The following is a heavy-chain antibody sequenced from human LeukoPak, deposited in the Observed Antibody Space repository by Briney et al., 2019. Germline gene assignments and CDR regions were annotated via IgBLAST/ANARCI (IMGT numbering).Heavy chain of an antibody. J-gene: IGHJ4*02. D-gene: IGHD1-26*01. CDR3: ARFEGATIDY. Sequence: GGSLRLSCAASGFTFSRNWMIWVRQAPGKGLEWVPNIRGGGSGKYYVDSVKGGFTISRENAKNSLYLQMNSLRGEDTFVYYCARFEGATIDYWGQGTLVSVCS. V-gene: IGHV3-7*01. CDR1: GFTFSRNW. CDR2: IRGGGSGK.